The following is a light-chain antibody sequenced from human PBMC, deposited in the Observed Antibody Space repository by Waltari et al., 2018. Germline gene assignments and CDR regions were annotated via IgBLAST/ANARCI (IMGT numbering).Light chain of an antibody. J-gene: IGKJ1*01. V-gene: IGKV3-20*01. Sequence: EIVLAQSPDTLSLSPGERATLSCRASQTVSSNYLAWFQQKPGQAPRLLIDGASSRATGIPDRFSGSGSGTDFTLTISRLEPEDFAVYYCQQYVSPPETFGHGTKVEI. CDR3: QQYVSPPET. CDR1: QTVSSNY. CDR2: GAS.